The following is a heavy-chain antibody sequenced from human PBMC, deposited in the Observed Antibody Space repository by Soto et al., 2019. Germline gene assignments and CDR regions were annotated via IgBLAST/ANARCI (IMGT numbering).Heavy chain of an antibody. CDR1: GYTFTSYY. V-gene: IGHV1-46*03. Sequence: GASVKVSCKASGYTFTSYYMHWVRQAPGQGLEWMGIINPSGGSTSYAQKFQGRVTMTRDTSTSTVYMELSSLRSEDTAVYYCARGGLVVVAFDWFDPWGQGTLVTAPQ. D-gene: IGHD2-15*01. CDR2: INPSGGST. CDR3: ARGGLVVVAFDWFDP. J-gene: IGHJ5*02.